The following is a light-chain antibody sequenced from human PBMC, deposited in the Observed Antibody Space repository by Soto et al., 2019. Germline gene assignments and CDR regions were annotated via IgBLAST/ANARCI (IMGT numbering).Light chain of an antibody. CDR1: QSLSSNF. J-gene: IGKJ1*01. Sequence: EIFLTQSPATLSLSPGERATLSCRASQSLSSNFFAWYQQTPGKPPRLLIYDSSTRATGFPDRLSGSGSGTVFTLTIIRLEPEYVALYYCQQYDISGTFGQGTKVDIK. CDR2: DSS. V-gene: IGKV3-20*01. CDR3: QQYDISGT.